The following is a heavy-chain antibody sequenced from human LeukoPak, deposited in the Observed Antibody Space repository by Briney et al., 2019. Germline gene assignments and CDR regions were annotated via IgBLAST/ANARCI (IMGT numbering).Heavy chain of an antibody. CDR2: IKQDGSEK. J-gene: IGHJ4*02. V-gene: IGHV3-7*03. CDR3: ARGRRYCSGGSCTTPRLYFDY. CDR1: GFTFSSYR. Sequence: GGSLRLSCAASGFTFSSYRMSWVRQAPGKGLECVANIKQDGSEKYYVDSVKGRFTISRDNAKNSLYLQMNSLRAEDTAVYYCARGRRYCSGGSCTTPRLYFDYWGQGTLVTVSS. D-gene: IGHD2-15*01.